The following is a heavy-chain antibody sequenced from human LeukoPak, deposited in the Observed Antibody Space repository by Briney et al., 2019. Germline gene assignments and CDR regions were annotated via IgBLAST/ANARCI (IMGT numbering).Heavy chain of an antibody. V-gene: IGHV5-51*01. CDR1: GYSFTSCW. Sequence: GESLKISCKGSGYSFTSCWIGWVRQMPGKGLEWMGIIYPGDSDTRYSPSFQGQVTISADKSISTAYLQWSSLKASDTAMYYCARPHQGADSSSWDGNFQHWGQGTLVTVSS. D-gene: IGHD6-13*01. J-gene: IGHJ1*01. CDR2: IYPGDSDT. CDR3: ARPHQGADSSSWDGNFQH.